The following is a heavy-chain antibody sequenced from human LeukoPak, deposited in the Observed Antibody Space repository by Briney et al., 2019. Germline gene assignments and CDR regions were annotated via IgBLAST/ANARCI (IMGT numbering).Heavy chain of an antibody. CDR2: IWYDVSNK. CDR3: AREQRASMVRGVIDY. V-gene: IGHV3-33*01. CDR1: GFTFSSYG. J-gene: IGHJ4*02. Sequence: GSLRLSCAASGFTFSSYGMHWVRRAPGKGLEWVAVIWYDVSNKYYADSVKGRFTISRDNSKNTLYLQMNSLRAEDTAVYYCAREQRASMVRGVIDYWGQGTLVTVSS. D-gene: IGHD3-10*01.